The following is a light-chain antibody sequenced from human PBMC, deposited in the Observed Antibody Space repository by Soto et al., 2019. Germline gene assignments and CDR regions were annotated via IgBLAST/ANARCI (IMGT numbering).Light chain of an antibody. Sequence: QSVLTQPPSASGTPGQRVTISCSGSSSNIGSNTVNWYQQLPGTAPKLLIYSNNQRPSGVPDRFSGSKSGTSASLAISGLQSEDEDDYYCAAWDDSLNGLVFGTGTKLTVL. CDR1: SSNIGSNT. CDR3: AAWDDSLNGLV. J-gene: IGLJ1*01. CDR2: SNN. V-gene: IGLV1-44*01.